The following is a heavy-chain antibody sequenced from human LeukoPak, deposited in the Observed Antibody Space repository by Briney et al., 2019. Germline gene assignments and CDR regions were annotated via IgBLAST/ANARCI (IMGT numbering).Heavy chain of an antibody. CDR1: GYDFTSYA. V-gene: IGHV1-3*01. D-gene: IGHD3-22*01. J-gene: IGHJ3*02. CDR3: AKDEKGYYHDTSGYPDAFDI. CDR2: INAGNGNT. Sequence: WASVKVSCKASGYDFTSYAMHWVRQAPGQRLEWMGWINAGNGNTKYSQKFQDRVTVTRDTSTSTAYMELSSLRSEDTAVYYCAKDEKGYYHDTSGYPDAFDIWGQGTMVTVSS.